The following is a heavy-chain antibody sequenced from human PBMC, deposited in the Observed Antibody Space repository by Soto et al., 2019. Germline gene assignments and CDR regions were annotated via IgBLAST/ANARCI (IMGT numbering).Heavy chain of an antibody. CDR3: ARDITGRRGLSWCGELSTG. Sequence: QVQLVQSGAEVKKPGSSVKVSCKASGGTFSSYTISWVRQAPGQGLEWMGRIIPILGIANYAQKFQGRVTITADKSTSTTYMELSSLRSEDTAVYYCARDITGRRGLSWCGELSTGWGQGTLVTVSS. D-gene: IGHD3-10*01. J-gene: IGHJ4*02. CDR2: IIPILGIA. CDR1: GGTFSSYT. V-gene: IGHV1-69*08.